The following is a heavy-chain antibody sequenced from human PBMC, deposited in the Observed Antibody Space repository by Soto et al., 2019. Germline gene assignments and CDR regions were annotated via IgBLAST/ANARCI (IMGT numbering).Heavy chain of an antibody. CDR3: ARDGIINIWPYYFGMDV. D-gene: IGHD3-9*01. V-gene: IGHV1-69*13. CDR2: IIPVFGTA. J-gene: IGHJ6*02. CDR1: GGTFSRHA. Sequence: ASVKVSCKTSGGTFSRHAISWVRQAPGQGVEWMGGIIPVFGTANYAQKFQGRVTITADESTSTAHMELSNLRSEDTAVYYCARDGIINIWPYYFGMDVWGQGNTVTVSS.